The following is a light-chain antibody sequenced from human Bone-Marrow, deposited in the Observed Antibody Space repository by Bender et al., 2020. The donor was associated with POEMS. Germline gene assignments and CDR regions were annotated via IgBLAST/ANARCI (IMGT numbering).Light chain of an antibody. CDR1: SGDIGTYDF. Sequence: QSALTQPAAVSGSPGQSITISCTGTSGDIGTYDFVSWYQQHPGKAPKLMIYDVSQRPSGVSNRFSGSKSGNTASLTISGLQAEDETEYYCFSYAGSSTGVFGTGTKVTVL. J-gene: IGLJ1*01. CDR3: FSYAGSSTGV. V-gene: IGLV2-23*02. CDR2: DVS.